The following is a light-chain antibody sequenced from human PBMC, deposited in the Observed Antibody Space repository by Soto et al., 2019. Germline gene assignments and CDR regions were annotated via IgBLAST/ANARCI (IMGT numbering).Light chain of an antibody. J-gene: IGKJ4*01. CDR2: DTS. Sequence: EIVLTQSPGTLSLFPGEKSTLSCRASQSVSSSLAWYQQRPGQAPRLLIYDTSTRAAGIAARFSGSGSGTEFTLTISSLQSEDSAVYYCQQYNNWPRATFGGGTKVDIK. CDR3: QQYNNWPRAT. CDR1: QSVSSS. V-gene: IGKV3-15*01.